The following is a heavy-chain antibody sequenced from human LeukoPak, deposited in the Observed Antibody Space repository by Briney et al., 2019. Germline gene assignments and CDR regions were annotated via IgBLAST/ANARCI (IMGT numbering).Heavy chain of an antibody. V-gene: IGHV3-9*03. J-gene: IGHJ6*03. Sequence: QSGRSLRLSCAASGFTFDDYAMHWVRQAPGKGLEWVSGITWNSDNIEYADSVKGRFTISRDNAKNSLYLQMNSLRAEDMALYYCAKGGGGRLIYYYYMDVWGKGTTVTVSS. CDR3: AKGGGGRLIYYYYMDV. CDR1: GFTFDDYA. CDR2: ITWNSDNI. D-gene: IGHD3-16*01.